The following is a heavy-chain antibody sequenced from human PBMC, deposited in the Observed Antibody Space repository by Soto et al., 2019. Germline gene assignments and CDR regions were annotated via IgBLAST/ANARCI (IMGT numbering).Heavy chain of an antibody. CDR2: IYSGGST. V-gene: IGHV3-53*01. CDR1: GFPVSSNY. Sequence: TGGSLILSCAASGFPVSSNYMSWVRPAPGKGLEWVSVIYSGGSTYYADSVKGRFTISRDNSKNTLYLQMNSLRAEDTAVYYCARGAGATKNGWYYFDYWGQGTLVTVSS. D-gene: IGHD7-27*01. CDR3: ARGAGATKNGWYYFDY. J-gene: IGHJ4*02.